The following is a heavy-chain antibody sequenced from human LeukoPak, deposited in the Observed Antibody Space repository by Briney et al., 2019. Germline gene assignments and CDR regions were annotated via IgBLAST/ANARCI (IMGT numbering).Heavy chain of an antibody. J-gene: IGHJ4*02. D-gene: IGHD3-10*01. CDR2: IKQDGSEK. Sequence: GGSLRLSCAASGFTFSSYSMNWVRQAPGKGLEWVANIKQDGSEKYYVDSVKGRFTISRDNAKNSLYLQMNNLRAEDTAVYYCARGAYGSEFDYWGQGTLVTVSS. V-gene: IGHV3-7*01. CDR1: GFTFSSYS. CDR3: ARGAYGSEFDY.